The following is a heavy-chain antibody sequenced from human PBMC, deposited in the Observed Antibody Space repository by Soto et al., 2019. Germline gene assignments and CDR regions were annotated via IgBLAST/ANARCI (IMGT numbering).Heavy chain of an antibody. D-gene: IGHD2-21*02. V-gene: IGHV4-59*01. Sequence: ETLSLTCTVSGGSISSYYWSWIRQPPGKGLEWIGYIYYSGSTNYNPSLKSRVTISVDTSKNQFSLKLSSVTAADTAVYYCARFEYCGGDCYSAFDYWGQGTLVTVSS. CDR3: ARFEYCGGDCYSAFDY. J-gene: IGHJ4*02. CDR1: GGSISSYY. CDR2: IYYSGST.